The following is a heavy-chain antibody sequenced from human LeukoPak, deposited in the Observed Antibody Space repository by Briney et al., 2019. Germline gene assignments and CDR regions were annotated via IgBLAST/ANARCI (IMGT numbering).Heavy chain of an antibody. Sequence: GGSPRLSCAASGFTVSSNYMTWVRQAPGKGLEWVSVMYSGGNTYYADSLKGRFTMSRDNSKNTLYLRINSLRAEDTAVYYCTSSAGFGGVIAHWGQGTLVTVSS. J-gene: IGHJ5*02. D-gene: IGHD3-16*01. CDR3: TSSAGFGGVIAH. CDR2: MYSGGNT. CDR1: GFTVSSNY. V-gene: IGHV3-66*01.